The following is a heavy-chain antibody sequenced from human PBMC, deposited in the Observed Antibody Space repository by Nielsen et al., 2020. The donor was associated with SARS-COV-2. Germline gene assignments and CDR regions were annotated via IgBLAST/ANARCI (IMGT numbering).Heavy chain of an antibody. J-gene: IGHJ4*02. D-gene: IGHD5-18*01. Sequence: WIRQPPGKGLEWIGEINHSGSTNYNPSLKSRVTISVDTSKNQFSLKLSSVTAADTAVYYCARVGGYSYGYGLDYWGQGTLVTVSS. CDR2: INHSGST. V-gene: IGHV4-34*01. CDR3: ARVGGYSYGYGLDY.